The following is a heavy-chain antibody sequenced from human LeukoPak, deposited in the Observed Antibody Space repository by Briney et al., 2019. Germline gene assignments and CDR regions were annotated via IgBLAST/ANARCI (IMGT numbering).Heavy chain of an antibody. CDR1: GFTFSTYA. Sequence: GGSLRLSCAASGFTFSTYAMSWVRQAPGKGLEWVSAVSGSDDSTYYADPVKGRFTISRDKSSNTLFLQMSSLRAEDTAVYYCAKGGTTTNILLDYWGQGTLVTVSS. J-gene: IGHJ4*02. V-gene: IGHV3-23*01. D-gene: IGHD4-11*01. CDR3: AKGGTTTNILLDY. CDR2: VSGSDDST.